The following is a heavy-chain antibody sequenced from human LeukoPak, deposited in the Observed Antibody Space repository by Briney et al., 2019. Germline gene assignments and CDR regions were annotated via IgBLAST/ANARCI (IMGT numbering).Heavy chain of an antibody. D-gene: IGHD3-3*01. CDR3: ARSSDYDFWSGCYSPPYYYYYMDV. CDR1: GGTFSSYA. J-gene: IGHJ6*03. Sequence: ASVKVSCKASGGTFSSYAISWERQAPGQGLEWMGGIIPIFGTANYAQKFQGRVTITTDESTSTAYMELSSLRFEDTAVYYCARSSDYDFWSGCYSPPYYYYYMDVWGKGTTVTVSS. CDR2: IIPIFGTA. V-gene: IGHV1-69*05.